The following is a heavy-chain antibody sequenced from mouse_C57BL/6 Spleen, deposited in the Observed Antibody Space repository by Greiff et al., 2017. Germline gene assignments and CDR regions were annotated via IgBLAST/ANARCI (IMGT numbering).Heavy chain of an antibody. D-gene: IGHD1-1*01. V-gene: IGHV1-50*01. Sequence: VQLQQPGAELVKPGASVKLSCKASGYTFTSYWMQWVKQRPGQGLEWIGEIDPSDSYTNYNQKFKGKATLTVDTSSSTAYMQLSSLTSEDSAVYYCARSQYYYGSLYYFDYWGQGTTLTVSS. J-gene: IGHJ2*01. CDR3: ARSQYYYGSLYYFDY. CDR2: IDPSDSYT. CDR1: GYTFTSYW.